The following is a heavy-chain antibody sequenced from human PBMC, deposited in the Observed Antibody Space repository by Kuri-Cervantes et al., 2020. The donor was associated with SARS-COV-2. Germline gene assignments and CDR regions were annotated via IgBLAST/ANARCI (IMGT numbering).Heavy chain of an antibody. Sequence: SETLSLTCSVSGGSIRSGAYYCHWIRHRPGKGLEWIGNIYYNGITYYNPSLKSQITISVDTSKNQFSLKLSPVTAADTAVYYCATDKPSYGGNGYLELWGQGTLVTVSS. CDR1: GGSIRSGAYY. V-gene: IGHV4-31*01. J-gene: IGHJ1*01. D-gene: IGHD4-23*01. CDR3: ATDKPSYGGNGYLEL. CDR2: IYYNGIT.